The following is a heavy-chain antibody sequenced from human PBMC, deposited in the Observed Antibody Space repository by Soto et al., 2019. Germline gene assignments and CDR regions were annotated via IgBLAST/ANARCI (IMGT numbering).Heavy chain of an antibody. J-gene: IGHJ6*03. Sequence: SETLSLTCTVSGGSISSGGYYWSWIRQHPGKGLEWIGYIYYSGSTYYNPSLKSRVTISVDTSKNQFSLKLSSVTAADTAVYYCARAVAARGYYYYYMDVWGKGTTVTVSS. V-gene: IGHV4-31*03. D-gene: IGHD2-15*01. CDR2: IYYSGST. CDR3: ARAVAARGYYYYYMDV. CDR1: GGSISSGGYY.